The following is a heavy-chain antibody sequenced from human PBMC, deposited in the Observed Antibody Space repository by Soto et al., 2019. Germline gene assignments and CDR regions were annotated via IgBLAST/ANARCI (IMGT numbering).Heavy chain of an antibody. D-gene: IGHD3-10*01. V-gene: IGHV5-10-1*01. CDR3: ARRPGSSSFGESNFDY. CDR1: GYSFTSYW. Sequence: PGESLKISCKGSGYSFTSYWITWVRQMPGKGLEWMGRIDPSDSYINYSPSFQGHVTISADKSIGTAYLQWSSLKASDTAMYYCARRPGSSSFGESNFDYWGQGTLVTVSS. CDR2: IDPSDSYI. J-gene: IGHJ4*02.